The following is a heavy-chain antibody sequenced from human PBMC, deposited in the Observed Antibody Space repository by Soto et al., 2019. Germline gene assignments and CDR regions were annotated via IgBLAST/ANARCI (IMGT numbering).Heavy chain of an antibody. CDR3: TTSLSLIQLWTQDAFDI. CDR1: GFTFSNAW. J-gene: IGHJ3*02. V-gene: IGHV3-15*01. D-gene: IGHD5-18*01. Sequence: PGGSLRLSCAASGFTFSNAWMSWFRQAPGKGLEWVGRIKSKTDGGTTDYAAPVKGRFTISRDDSKNTLYLQMNSLKTEDTAVYYCTTSLSLIQLWTQDAFDIWGQRTMVLVSS. CDR2: IKSKTDGGTT.